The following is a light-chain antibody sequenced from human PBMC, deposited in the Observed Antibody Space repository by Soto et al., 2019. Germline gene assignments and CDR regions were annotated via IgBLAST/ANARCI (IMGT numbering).Light chain of an antibody. V-gene: IGLV1-44*01. CDR1: TSNIGSQT. Sequence: QSVLTQPPSASGTPGQRVTISCSGDTSNIGSQTVNWYQQFPGTAPRLLVYSDDQWPSGVPDRFSGSKSGNTASLTISGLQAEDEADYYCSSYTSSSTLERVFGGGTKLTVL. CDR3: SSYTSSSTLERV. CDR2: SDD. J-gene: IGLJ3*02.